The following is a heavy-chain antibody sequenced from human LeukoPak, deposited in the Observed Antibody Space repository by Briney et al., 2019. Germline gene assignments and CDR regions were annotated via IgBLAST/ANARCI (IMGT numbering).Heavy chain of an antibody. CDR1: GFTFSSYW. V-gene: IGHV3-74*01. D-gene: IGHD6-19*01. CDR3: ARAGIAVSRPKYNWFDP. Sequence: GGSLRLSCAASGFTFSSYWMHWVRQAPGKGLVWVSRINSDGSSTSYADSVKGRFTISRDNAKNTLYLQMNSLRAEDTAVYYCARAGIAVSRPKYNWFDPWGQGTLVTVSS. J-gene: IGHJ5*02. CDR2: INSDGSST.